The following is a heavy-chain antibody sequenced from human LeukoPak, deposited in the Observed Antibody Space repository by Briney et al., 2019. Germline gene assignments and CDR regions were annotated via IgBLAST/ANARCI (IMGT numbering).Heavy chain of an antibody. V-gene: IGHV4-59*01. CDR2: IYYSGST. Sequence: SETLSLTCTVSGGSISSYYWSWIRQPPGKGLEWIGYIYYSGSTNYNPSLKSRVTISVDTSKNQFSLKLSSVTAADTAVYYCARSYDILTGYYQYYFDYWGQGNLVTVSS. D-gene: IGHD3-9*01. J-gene: IGHJ4*02. CDR3: ARSYDILTGYYQYYFDY. CDR1: GGSISSYY.